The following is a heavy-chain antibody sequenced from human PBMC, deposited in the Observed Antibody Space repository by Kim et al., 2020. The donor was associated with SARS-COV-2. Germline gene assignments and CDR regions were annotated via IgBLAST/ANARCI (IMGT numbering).Heavy chain of an antibody. CDR2: IYPGDSDT. V-gene: IGHV5-51*01. CDR1: GYSFTSYW. CDR3: ARRVRVPAAIHHYWYFDL. D-gene: IGHD2-2*01. Sequence: GESLKISCKGSGYSFTSYWIGWVRQMPGKGLEWMGIIYPGDSDTRYSPSFQGQVTISAAKSISTAYLQWSSLKASDTAMYYCARRVRVPAAIHHYWYFDLWGRGTLVTVSS. J-gene: IGHJ2*01.